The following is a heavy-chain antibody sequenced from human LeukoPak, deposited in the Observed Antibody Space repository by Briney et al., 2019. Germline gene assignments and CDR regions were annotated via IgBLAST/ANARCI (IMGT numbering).Heavy chain of an antibody. CDR2: ISNSGGTT. D-gene: IGHD2-2*01. CDR1: GFIFSEYY. Sequence: GGSLRLSCAASGFIFSEYYMGWIRQAPGKGLEWVSYISNSGGTTYYADSVKGRFTISRDDAKNSLYLQMNSLRAEDTAVYYCARERGSCSSTSCYRAFDIWGQGTMVTVSS. CDR3: ARERGSCSSTSCYRAFDI. J-gene: IGHJ3*02. V-gene: IGHV3-11*04.